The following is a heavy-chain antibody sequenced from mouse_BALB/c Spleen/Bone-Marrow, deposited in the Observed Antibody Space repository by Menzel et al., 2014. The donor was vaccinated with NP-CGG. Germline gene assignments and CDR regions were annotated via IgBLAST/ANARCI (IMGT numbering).Heavy chain of an antibody. CDR1: GFTFTDYY. CDR2: IRNKANGYTT. V-gene: IGHV7-3*02. CDR3: ARDKGRVFFDY. Sequence: EVKLVESGGGLVQPGGSLRLSCATSGFTFTDYYMNWVRQPPGKALEWLGFIRNKANGYTTEYSASVKSRFTISRDNSQNILYLQMNTLRADDSATYYGARDKGRVFFDYWGQGTTLTVSS. J-gene: IGHJ2*01.